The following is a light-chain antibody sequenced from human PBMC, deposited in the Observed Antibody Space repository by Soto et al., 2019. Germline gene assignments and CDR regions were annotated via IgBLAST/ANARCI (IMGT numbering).Light chain of an antibody. CDR3: QQYGTSPVT. Sequence: EIVLTQSPGTLSLSPGERATLSCRASQSVSSTYLAWYQQKPGQAPRLLIYGTSSRATGIPDRFSGSGSGTDFTLTISTLEPEDSAVYYCQQYGTSPVTFGQGTRLEIK. CDR2: GTS. J-gene: IGKJ5*01. CDR1: QSVSSTY. V-gene: IGKV3-20*01.